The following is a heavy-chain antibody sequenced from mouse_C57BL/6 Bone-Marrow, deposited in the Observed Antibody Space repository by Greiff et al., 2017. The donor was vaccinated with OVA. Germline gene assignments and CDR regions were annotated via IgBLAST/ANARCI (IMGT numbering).Heavy chain of an antibody. CDR2: INYDGSST. J-gene: IGHJ2*01. CDR3: ARDGGYYYGSSYFDY. D-gene: IGHD1-1*01. Sequence: DVKLVESEGGLVQPGSSMKLSCTASGFTFSDYYMAWVRQVPEKGLEWVANINYDGSSTYYLDSLKSRFIISRDNAKNILYLQMSSLKSEDTATYYCARDGGYYYGSSYFDYWGQGTTLTVSS. CDR1: GFTFSDYY. V-gene: IGHV5-16*01.